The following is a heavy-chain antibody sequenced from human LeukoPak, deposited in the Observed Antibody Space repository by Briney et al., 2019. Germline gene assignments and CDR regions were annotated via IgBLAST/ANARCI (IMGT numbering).Heavy chain of an antibody. CDR2: ISTSSGYI. CDR3: ARVKSRGDYVFGY. Sequence: GGSLRLSCAASGFTFSNHSMNWVRQAPGKGLEWVSSISTSSGYIYYADSVKGRFTISRDNAKNSLYLQMNSLRAEDTAVYYCARVKSRGDYVFGYWGQGTLVTVSS. J-gene: IGHJ4*02. V-gene: IGHV3-21*01. CDR1: GFTFSNHS. D-gene: IGHD4-17*01.